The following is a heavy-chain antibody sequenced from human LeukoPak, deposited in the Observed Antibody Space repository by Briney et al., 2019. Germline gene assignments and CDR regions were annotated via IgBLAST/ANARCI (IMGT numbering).Heavy chain of an antibody. J-gene: IGHJ4*02. V-gene: IGHV3-30*18. CDR2: ISYDGINK. Sequence: GGSLRLSCAASGFTFSSYAMHWVRQAPGKGLEWVAVISYDGINKYYADSVKGRFTISRDNSKNTLFLQMNSLRVEDTAVYYCAKGYCSSTSCPKTDWGQGTLVTVSS. CDR3: AKGYCSSTSCPKTD. CDR1: GFTFSSYA. D-gene: IGHD2-2*01.